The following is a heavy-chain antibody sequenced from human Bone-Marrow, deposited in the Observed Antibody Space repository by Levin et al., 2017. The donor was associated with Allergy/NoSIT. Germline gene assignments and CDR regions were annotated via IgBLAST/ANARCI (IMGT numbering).Heavy chain of an antibody. CDR1: GSTFTNVY. D-gene: IGHD4-23*01. CDR2: IRSNSDGGTA. J-gene: IGHJ4*02. Sequence: LSLTCAASGSTFTNVYMSWVRQAPGKGLEWVGRIRSNSDGGTADYGAPVKGRFTLSRDDSKSTLYLQMNSLKTDDTAVYYCLTGPPTMVRGPHYWGQGTLVTVSS. V-gene: IGHV3-15*01. CDR3: LTGPPTMVRGPHY.